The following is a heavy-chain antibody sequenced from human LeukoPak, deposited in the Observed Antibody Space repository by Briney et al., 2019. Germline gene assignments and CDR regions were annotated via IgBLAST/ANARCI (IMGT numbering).Heavy chain of an antibody. Sequence: SETLSLTCTVSGGSISSYYWSWIRQPPGKGLEWIGYIYYSGSTNYNPSLKSRVTISVDTSKNQCSLKLSSVTAADTAVYYCARALLRPWFDPWGQGTLVTVSS. CDR1: GGSISSYY. V-gene: IGHV4-59*01. J-gene: IGHJ5*02. D-gene: IGHD4-17*01. CDR2: IYYSGST. CDR3: ARALLRPWFDP.